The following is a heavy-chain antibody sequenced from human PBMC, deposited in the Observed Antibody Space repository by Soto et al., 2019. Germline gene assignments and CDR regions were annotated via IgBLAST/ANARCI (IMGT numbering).Heavy chain of an antibody. J-gene: IGHJ4*02. CDR1: GGSISSGDYY. V-gene: IGHV4-30-4*01. D-gene: IGHD1-7*01. CDR3: ARAGWNYGGGVDY. CDR2: IYYSGST. Sequence: QVQLQESGPGLVKPSQTLSLTCTVSGGSISSGDYYWSWIRQPPGKGLEWIGYIYYSGSTYYNPSLKSRVTISVDTSKNQFSLKLSSVTAADPAVYYWARAGWNYGGGVDYWGQGTLVTVSS.